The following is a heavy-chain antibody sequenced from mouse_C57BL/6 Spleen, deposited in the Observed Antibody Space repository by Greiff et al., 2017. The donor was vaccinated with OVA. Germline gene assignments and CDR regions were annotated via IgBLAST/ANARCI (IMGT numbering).Heavy chain of an antibody. CDR1: GFTFSDYG. CDR3: ARQDYSS. J-gene: IGHJ3*01. CDR2: ISSGSSTI. Sequence: DVHLVESGGGLVKPGGSLKLSCAASGFTFSDYGMHWVRQAPEKGLEWVAYISSGSSTIYYADTVKGRFTISRDNAKNTLFLQMTSLRSEDTAMYYCARQDYSSWGQGTLVTVSA. V-gene: IGHV5-17*01. D-gene: IGHD2-12*01.